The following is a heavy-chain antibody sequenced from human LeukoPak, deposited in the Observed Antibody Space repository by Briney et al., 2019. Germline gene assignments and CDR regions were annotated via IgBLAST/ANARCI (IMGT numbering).Heavy chain of an antibody. CDR3: TRRGHYYFDI. D-gene: IGHD3-10*01. CDR2: IRNKANSYAT. J-gene: IGHJ3*02. Sequence: HPGGSLRVSCAASGFTFSGPAMHWVRQASGKGLEWVGRIRNKANSYATTYAASVKGRFTISRDDSENTAYLQMSSLKTEDTAVYYCTRRGHYYFDIWGQGTMVTVSS. V-gene: IGHV3-73*01. CDR1: GFTFSGPA.